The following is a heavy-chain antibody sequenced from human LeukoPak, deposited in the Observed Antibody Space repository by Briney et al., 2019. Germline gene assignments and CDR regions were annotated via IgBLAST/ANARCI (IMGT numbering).Heavy chain of an antibody. Sequence: GASVKVSCKASGGTFSSYAISWVRQAPGQGLEWMGGIIPIFGTANYAQKFQGRVTITADESTSTAYMELSSLRSEDTAVYYCASRVRGVIISLAHEPNFDYWGQGTLVTVSS. J-gene: IGHJ4*02. D-gene: IGHD3-10*01. CDR1: GGTFSSYA. CDR3: ASRVRGVIISLAHEPNFDY. CDR2: IIPIFGTA. V-gene: IGHV1-69*13.